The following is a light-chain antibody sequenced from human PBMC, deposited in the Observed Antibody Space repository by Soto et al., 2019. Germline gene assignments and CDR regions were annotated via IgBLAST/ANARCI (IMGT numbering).Light chain of an antibody. CDR1: SSDVGGYNY. Sequence: QSALTQPASVSGSPGQSITISCTGTSSDVGGYNYVSWYQLHPGKAPKLMISEVSDRPSGVSNRFSGSKSDNTASLTISGLQAEDEADYYCYSYTTTNTWLFGGGTKLTVL. J-gene: IGLJ2*01. CDR3: YSYTTTNTWL. V-gene: IGLV2-14*01. CDR2: EVS.